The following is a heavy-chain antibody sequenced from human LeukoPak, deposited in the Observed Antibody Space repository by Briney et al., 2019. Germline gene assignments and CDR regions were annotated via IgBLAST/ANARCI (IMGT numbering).Heavy chain of an antibody. J-gene: IGHJ1*01. CDR2: INPNSGGT. D-gene: IGHD3-22*01. V-gene: IGHV1-2*02. CDR1: GYTFTGYY. CDR3: ATSSGYYVGYIQY. Sequence: GASVKVSCKASGYTFTGYYMHWVRQAPGQGLEWMGWINPNSGGTRYAQKFQGRVTMTRDTSISTAYMELSTLRSDDTAVYYCATSSGYYVGYIQYWGQGTLVTVPS.